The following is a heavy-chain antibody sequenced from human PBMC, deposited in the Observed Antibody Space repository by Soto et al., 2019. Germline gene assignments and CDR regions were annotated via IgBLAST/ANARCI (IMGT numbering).Heavy chain of an antibody. Sequence: PGGSLRLSCAASGVTFSSYAMHWVRQAPGKGLEWVAVISYDGSNKYYADSVKGRFTISRDNSKNTLYLQMNSLRAEDTAVYYCARSTAMSALYYYGMDVWGQGTTVTVSS. CDR3: ARSTAMSALYYYGMDV. CDR2: ISYDGSNK. D-gene: IGHD5-18*01. V-gene: IGHV3-30-3*01. J-gene: IGHJ6*02. CDR1: GVTFSSYA.